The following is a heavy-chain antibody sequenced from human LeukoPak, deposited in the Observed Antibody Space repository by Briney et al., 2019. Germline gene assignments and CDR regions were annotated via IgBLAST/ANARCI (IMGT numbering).Heavy chain of an antibody. D-gene: IGHD6-19*01. CDR1: GFTFSTYG. CDR2: IRYDGRNK. J-gene: IGHJ4*02. V-gene: IGHV3-30*02. CDR3: ARGEQWLDAFDY. Sequence: GGSLRLSCAASGFTFSTYGMHWVRQAPGKGLEWVAFIRYDGRNKYYADSVKGRFTISRDNSKNTLYLQMNSLRAEDTAVYYCARGEQWLDAFDYWGQGTLVTVSS.